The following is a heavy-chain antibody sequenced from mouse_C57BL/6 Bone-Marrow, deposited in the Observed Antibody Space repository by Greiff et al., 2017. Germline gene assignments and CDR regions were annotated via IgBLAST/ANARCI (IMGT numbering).Heavy chain of an antibody. CDR3: ARLRLRRSWYFDV. J-gene: IGHJ1*03. CDR1: GYTFTSYG. V-gene: IGHV1-81*01. D-gene: IGHD2-4*01. Sequence: VKLMESGAELARPGASVKLSCKASGYTFTSYGISWVKQRTGQGLEWIGEIYPRSGNTYYNEKFKGKATLTADKSSSTAYMELRSLTSEDSAVYFCARLRLRRSWYFDVWGTGTTVTVSS. CDR2: IYPRSGNT.